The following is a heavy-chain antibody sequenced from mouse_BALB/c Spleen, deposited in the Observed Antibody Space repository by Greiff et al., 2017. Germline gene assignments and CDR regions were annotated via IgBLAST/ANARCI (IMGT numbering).Heavy chain of an antibody. CDR3: ARGVLGVYYAMDY. D-gene: IGHD3-3*01. Sequence: EVQGVESGGGLVQPGGSLKLSCAASGFTFSSYGMSWVRQTPDKRLELVATINSNGGSTYYPDSVKGRFTISRDNAKNTLYLQMSSLKSEDTAMYYCARGVLGVYYAMDYWGQGTSVTVSS. CDR2: INSNGGST. V-gene: IGHV5-6-3*01. CDR1: GFTFSSYG. J-gene: IGHJ4*01.